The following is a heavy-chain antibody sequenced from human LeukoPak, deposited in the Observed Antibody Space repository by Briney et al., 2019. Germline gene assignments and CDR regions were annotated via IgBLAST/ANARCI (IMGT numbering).Heavy chain of an antibody. J-gene: IGHJ4*02. D-gene: IGHD3-22*01. Sequence: GGSLRLSCAASGFTFSTYTMNWVRQAPGKGLEWVSSIDNSGRTMYYADSGKGGFTISRDNAKNSLYLQMNSLRAEDTAVYYCVRGDSRDYWGQGTLVTVSS. CDR1: GFTFSTYT. CDR2: IDNSGRTM. V-gene: IGHV3-21*01. CDR3: VRGDSRDY.